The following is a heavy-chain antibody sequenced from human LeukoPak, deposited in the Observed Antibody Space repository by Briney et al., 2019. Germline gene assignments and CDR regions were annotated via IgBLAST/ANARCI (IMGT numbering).Heavy chain of an antibody. V-gene: IGHV1-69*13. CDR2: IIPIFGTA. J-gene: IGHJ6*02. Sequence: GASAKVSCKASGGTFSSYAISWVRQAPGQGLEWMGGIIPIFGTANYAQKFQGRVTITADESTSTAYMELSSLRSEDTAVYYCARGTDPRDYYYYGMDVWGQGTTVTVSS. D-gene: IGHD4-17*01. CDR1: GGTFSSYA. CDR3: ARGTDPRDYYYYGMDV.